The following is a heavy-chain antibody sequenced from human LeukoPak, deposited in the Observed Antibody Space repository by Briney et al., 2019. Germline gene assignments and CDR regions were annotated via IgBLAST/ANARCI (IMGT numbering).Heavy chain of an antibody. Sequence: SGTLSLTCAVSGGSISSSNWWSWVRQPPGQGLEWIGEIYHSGSTNYNPSLKSRVTISVDKSKNQFSLKLSSVTAADTAVYYCARDPRKVYYYGSGSYYKGYWFDPWGQGTLVTVSS. CDR1: GGSISSSNW. CDR2: IYHSGST. V-gene: IGHV4-4*02. CDR3: ARDPRKVYYYGSGSYYKGYWFDP. D-gene: IGHD3-10*01. J-gene: IGHJ5*02.